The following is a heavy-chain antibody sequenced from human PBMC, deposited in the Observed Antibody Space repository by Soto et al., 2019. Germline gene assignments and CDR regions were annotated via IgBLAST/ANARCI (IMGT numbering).Heavy chain of an antibody. V-gene: IGHV1-3*01. CDR3: ARGLTIFGVVIGY. D-gene: IGHD3-3*01. Sequence: ASVKVSCKTSGYTFTVYVVDWVRQAPGQGLEWMGWINSGNGNTKYSEKFQGRVTINRDTSASTAYMELNSLTSEDTAVYYCARGLTIFGVVIGYWGQGTLVTVSS. CDR2: INSGNGNT. CDR1: GYTFTVYV. J-gene: IGHJ4*02.